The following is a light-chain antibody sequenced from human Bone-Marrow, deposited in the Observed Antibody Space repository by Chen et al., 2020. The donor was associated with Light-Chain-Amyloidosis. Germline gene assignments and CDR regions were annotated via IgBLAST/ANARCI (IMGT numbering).Light chain of an antibody. J-gene: IGKJ4*01. CDR3: QQRSNWPPALT. V-gene: IGKV3-11*01. Sequence: EVVLTQSPATLSLSPGERATLSCRASQSVNDYLAWYQQKPGQAPRLLIYDASNRAIGIPARFSGSGSGTDSTLTISSLEPEDFAVYYCQQRSNWPPALTFGGGTKVEIK. CDR2: DAS. CDR1: QSVNDY.